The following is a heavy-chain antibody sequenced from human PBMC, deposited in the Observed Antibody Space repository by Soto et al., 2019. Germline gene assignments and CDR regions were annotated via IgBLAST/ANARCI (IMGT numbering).Heavy chain of an antibody. CDR2: IIPIFGTA. Sequence: QVQLVQSGAEVKKPGSSVKVSCKASGGTFSSYAISWVRQAPGQGLEWMGGIIPIFGTANYAQKFQGRVTITADESTSTDYMELSSLRSEDTAVYYCARDGEVYYYDSSGYYTYFDYWGQGTLVTVSS. D-gene: IGHD3-22*01. V-gene: IGHV1-69*01. CDR1: GGTFSSYA. J-gene: IGHJ4*02. CDR3: ARDGEVYYYDSSGYYTYFDY.